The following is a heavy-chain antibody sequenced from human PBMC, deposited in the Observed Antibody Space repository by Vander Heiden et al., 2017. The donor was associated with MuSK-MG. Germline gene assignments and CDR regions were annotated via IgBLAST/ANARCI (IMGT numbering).Heavy chain of an antibody. CDR3: ARDMVGGVGY. D-gene: IGHD1-26*01. Sequence: EVQLVESGGGLVKPGGSLRLSCAASGFTFSSYSMNWVRQAPGKGLEWVSSISSSSSYIYYADSVKGRFTISRDNAKNSLYLQMNSRRAEDTAVYYCARDMVGGVGYWGQGTLVTVSS. CDR1: GFTFSSYS. J-gene: IGHJ4*02. V-gene: IGHV3-21*01. CDR2: ISSSSSYI.